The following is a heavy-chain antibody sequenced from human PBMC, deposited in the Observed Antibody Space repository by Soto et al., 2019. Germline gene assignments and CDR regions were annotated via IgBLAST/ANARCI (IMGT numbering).Heavy chain of an antibody. D-gene: IGHD6-6*01. J-gene: IGHJ5*02. CDR1: GDSISKSTYY. CDR2: LYYTGST. V-gene: IGHV4-39*01. Sequence: PSETLSLTCTVSGDSISKSTYYWGWIRQPPGKGLEWIGSLYYTGSTYYNPSLKSRVTLSVDTSQNQFSLRLNSVTAADTAVYYCARHEGGSEYSFSSVYNWFDPWGQGTLVTVSS. CDR3: ARHEGGSEYSFSSVYNWFDP.